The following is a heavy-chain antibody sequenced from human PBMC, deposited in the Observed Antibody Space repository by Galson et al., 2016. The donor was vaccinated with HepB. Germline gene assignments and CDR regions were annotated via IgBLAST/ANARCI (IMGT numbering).Heavy chain of an antibody. V-gene: IGHV2-70*04. CDR1: GFSLQTSEMA. CDR2: IDWDDDK. CDR3: ARMRTSALGFYRDH. J-gene: IGHJ4*02. Sequence: PALVKPTQTLTLTCTFSGFSLQTSEMAMSWIRQPPGKALEWLARIDWDDDKWYRTSLKTRLTVSKDTSRNQVVLKMTNMDPVDTGTYFCARMRTSALGFYRDHWGRGTLVTVSS. D-gene: IGHD1-26*01.